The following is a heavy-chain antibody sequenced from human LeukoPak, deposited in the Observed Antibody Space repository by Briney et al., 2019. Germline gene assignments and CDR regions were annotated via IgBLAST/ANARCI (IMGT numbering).Heavy chain of an antibody. J-gene: IGHJ4*02. D-gene: IGHD5-12*01. CDR1: GGTFSSYA. CDR2: IIPILGIA. V-gene: IGHV1-69*04. Sequence: SVKVSCKASGGTFSSYAISWVRQAPGQGLEWMGRIIPILGIANYAQRFQGRVTITADKSTSTAYMELSSLRSEDTAVYYCAESGYDTHFDYWGQGTLVTVSS. CDR3: AESGYDTHFDY.